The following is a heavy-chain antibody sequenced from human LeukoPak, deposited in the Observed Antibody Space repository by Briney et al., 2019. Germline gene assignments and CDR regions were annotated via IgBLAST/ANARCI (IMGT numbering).Heavy chain of an antibody. J-gene: IGHJ4*02. CDR2: IHHDVTI. V-gene: IGHV4/OR15-8*01. CDR3: ARYHCPGGSCDSFDY. CDR1: GGSIDSTNW. D-gene: IGHD2-15*01. Sequence: SETLSLTCDVSGGSIDSTNWWNWVRQPPGKGLEWIGEIHHDVTINYNPPLKSRVTLSVDKSKNQFSLRLNSVTAADTAVYYCARYHCPGGSCDSFDYWGQGTLVTVSS.